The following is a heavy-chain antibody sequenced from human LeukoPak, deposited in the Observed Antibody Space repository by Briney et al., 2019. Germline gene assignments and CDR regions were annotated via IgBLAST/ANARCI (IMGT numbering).Heavy chain of an antibody. Sequence: GGSLRLSCAASGFTFSSYGIHWVRQAPGKGLEWVAVMSYDRINKYYADSVKGRFTISRDNSKNTLYLQMNSLRPEDTAVYYCAKDVSYYYDSSDYWGQGTLVTVSS. J-gene: IGHJ4*02. CDR1: GFTFSSYG. D-gene: IGHD3-22*01. CDR3: AKDVSYYYDSSDY. V-gene: IGHV3-30*18. CDR2: MSYDRINK.